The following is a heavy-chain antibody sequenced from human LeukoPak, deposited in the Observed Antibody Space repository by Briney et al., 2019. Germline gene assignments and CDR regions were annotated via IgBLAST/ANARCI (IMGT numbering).Heavy chain of an antibody. CDR3: ARDGYHGSGTDSIDY. V-gene: IGHV1-2*02. CDR2: INPNSGVT. Sequence: ASVKVSCKASGYTFTSYDINWVRQAPGQGLEWMGWINPNSGVTNYAQKFQGRVTMTRDTSIGTAYMDLGRLTSDDTAVYYCARDGYHGSGTDSIDYWGQGTLVTVSS. CDR1: GYTFTSYD. J-gene: IGHJ4*02. D-gene: IGHD3-10*01.